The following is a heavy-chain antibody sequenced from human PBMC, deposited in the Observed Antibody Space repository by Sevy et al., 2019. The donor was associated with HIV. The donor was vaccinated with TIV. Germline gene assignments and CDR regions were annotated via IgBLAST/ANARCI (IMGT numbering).Heavy chain of an antibody. CDR3: ARRHFDL. CDR1: GFTFDMYW. CDR2: IRQDGNEI. Sequence: GGSLRLSCDASGFTFDMYWMQWVRQAPGKGLEWVANIRQDGNEIYYAASVRGRFTISRDNAKGSLYLQMNNLRVEDTATYFCARRHFDLWGQGTLVTVSS. V-gene: IGHV3-7*03. J-gene: IGHJ4*02.